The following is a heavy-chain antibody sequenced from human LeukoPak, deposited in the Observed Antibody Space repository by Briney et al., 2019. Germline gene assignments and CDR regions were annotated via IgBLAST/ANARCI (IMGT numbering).Heavy chain of an antibody. CDR2: ISGSGGYT. V-gene: IGHV3-23*01. CDR3: ARDLPYSDGPYGMDV. Sequence: PGGSLRLSCAASGFTFSSYSMNWVRQAPGKGLEWVSTISGSGGYTYYADSVKGRFTISRDNSKNTLYLQMNSLRAEDTAVYYCARDLPYSDGPYGMDVWGQGTTVTVSS. CDR1: GFTFSSYS. D-gene: IGHD2-15*01. J-gene: IGHJ6*02.